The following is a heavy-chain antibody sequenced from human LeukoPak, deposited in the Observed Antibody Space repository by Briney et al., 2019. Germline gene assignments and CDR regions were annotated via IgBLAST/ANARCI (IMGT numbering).Heavy chain of an antibody. Sequence: GGSLRLSCAASGFTFSSYAMSRVRQAPGKGLEWVSAISGSGGSTYYADSVKGRFTISRDNSKNTLYLQMNSLRAEDTAVYYCAKARTYGGSYRYWGQGTLVTVSS. CDR2: ISGSGGST. J-gene: IGHJ4*02. V-gene: IGHV3-23*01. CDR1: GFTFSSYA. CDR3: AKARTYGGSYRY. D-gene: IGHD1-26*01.